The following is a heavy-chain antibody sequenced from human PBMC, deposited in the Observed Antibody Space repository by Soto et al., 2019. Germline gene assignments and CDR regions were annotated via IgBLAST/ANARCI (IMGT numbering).Heavy chain of an antibody. J-gene: IGHJ5*02. D-gene: IGHD2-8*01. CDR1: GFVFSDYW. CDR2: IKQNGSTK. Sequence: GGSLRLSCAASGFVFSDYWMNWVRHTPGKGLEWVANIKQNGSTKYYVDSVKGRFTISRDNGKNSVSLQMNSLRAEDTATYYCARGVYCTNGVCYGFDHWGPGTQVTVSP. V-gene: IGHV3-7*01. CDR3: ARGVYCTNGVCYGFDH.